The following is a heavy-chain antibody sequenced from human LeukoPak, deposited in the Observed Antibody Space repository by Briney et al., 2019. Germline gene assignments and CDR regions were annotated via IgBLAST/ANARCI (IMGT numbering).Heavy chain of an antibody. Sequence: GGSLRLSCAASGFTFSSYSMNWVRQAPGKGLEWVSSISSSSSYIYYADSVKGRFTISRDNAKSSLYLQMNSLRAEDTAVYYCASRGTSLWFGELPTNPQYGMDVWGQGPRSPSP. D-gene: IGHD3-10*01. CDR3: ASRGTSLWFGELPTNPQYGMDV. CDR2: ISSSSSYI. V-gene: IGHV3-21*01. CDR1: GFTFSSYS. J-gene: IGHJ6*02.